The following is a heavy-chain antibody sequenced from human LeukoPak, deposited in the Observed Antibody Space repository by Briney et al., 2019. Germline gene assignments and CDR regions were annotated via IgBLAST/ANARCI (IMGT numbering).Heavy chain of an antibody. Sequence: SVKDSRKASGDTLRRYVITWVGQTAGQGLEWMGGILPLFNTPNYAQKFQGRVTITTDESTHTSYMELRGLRSEDWAVYYCATVDRYHFFMDVWGKGTTVTVSS. D-gene: IGHD3-9*01. CDR1: GDTLRRYV. V-gene: IGHV1-69*05. CDR3: ATVDRYHFFMDV. J-gene: IGHJ6*03. CDR2: ILPLFNTP.